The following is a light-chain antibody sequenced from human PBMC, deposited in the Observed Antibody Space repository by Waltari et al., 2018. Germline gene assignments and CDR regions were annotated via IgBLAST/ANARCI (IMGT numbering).Light chain of an antibody. CDR3: QQRSTWPPFT. V-gene: IGKV3-11*01. CDR2: DAS. J-gene: IGKJ3*01. CDR1: QSVSKY. Sequence: EIVLTQSPATLSLSPGERATLSCRASQSVSKYLAWYQRKPGQAPRLLIYDASNRATGIPARFSGSGSGTDFILTISSLEPEDFAVYYCQQRSTWPPFTFGPGTTLDI.